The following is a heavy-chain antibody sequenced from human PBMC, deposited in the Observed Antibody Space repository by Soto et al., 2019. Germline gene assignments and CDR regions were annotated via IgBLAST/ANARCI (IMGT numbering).Heavy chain of an antibody. V-gene: IGHV3-33*01. CDR3: ARDYDSSGYPRYYFDY. CDR2: IWYDGSNK. J-gene: IGHJ4*02. D-gene: IGHD3-22*01. Sequence: PGGSRRLSCAASGFTFSSYGMHWVRQAPGKGLEWVAVIWYDGSNKYYADSVKGRFTISRDNSKNTLYLQMNSLRAEDTAVYYCARDYDSSGYPRYYFDYWGQGTLVTVSS. CDR1: GFTFSSYG.